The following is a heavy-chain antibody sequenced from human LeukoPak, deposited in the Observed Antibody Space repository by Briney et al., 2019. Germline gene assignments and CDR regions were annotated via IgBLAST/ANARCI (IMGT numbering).Heavy chain of an antibody. D-gene: IGHD2-2*02. J-gene: IGHJ4*02. CDR2: INAAGTST. Sequence: GGSLRLSCAASGFTFSSYAMAWVRQAPGKGLEWVSGINAAGTSTFYPDSVKGRFTLSRDNSKNTLSLQMSSLTADDTAVYYCAIAKGPADIIVAATGVFGYWGQGSLVTVSS. V-gene: IGHV3-23*01. CDR3: AIAKGPADIIVAATGVFGY. CDR1: GFTFSSYA.